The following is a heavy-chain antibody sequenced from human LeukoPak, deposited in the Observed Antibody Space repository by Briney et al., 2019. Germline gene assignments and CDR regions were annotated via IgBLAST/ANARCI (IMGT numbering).Heavy chain of an antibody. J-gene: IGHJ4*02. Sequence: GESLKISCKGSGYSFTSYWIGWVRQVPGKGLEWMGIIYPGDSDTRYSPSFQGQVTISADKSISTAYLQWSSLKASDTAMYYCARGNYYDSSGYYYVHDYWGQGTLVTVSS. CDR3: ARGNYYDSSGYYYVHDY. CDR2: IYPGDSDT. V-gene: IGHV5-51*01. D-gene: IGHD3-22*01. CDR1: GYSFTSYW.